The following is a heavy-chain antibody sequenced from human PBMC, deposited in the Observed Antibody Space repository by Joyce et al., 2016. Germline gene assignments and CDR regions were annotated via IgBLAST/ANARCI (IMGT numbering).Heavy chain of an antibody. J-gene: IGHJ5*02. Sequence: QITLKESGPTLVKPTQTLTLTCTFSGFSLSTSGVGVGWIRQPPGKALGWLALIYWDDDKRYSPSLKSRLTITKDTSKNQVVLTMINMDPVDTATYYCAHSSIDFGNTKGYCSGGSCYQGWFDPWGQGTLVTVSS. CDR1: GFSLSTSGVG. D-gene: IGHD2-15*01. CDR3: AHSSIDFGNTKGYCSGGSCYQGWFDP. V-gene: IGHV2-5*02. CDR2: IYWDDDK.